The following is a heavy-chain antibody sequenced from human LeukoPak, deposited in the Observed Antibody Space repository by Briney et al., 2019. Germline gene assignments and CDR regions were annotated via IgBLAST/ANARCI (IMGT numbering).Heavy chain of an antibody. CDR1: GFTFSSYE. J-gene: IGHJ4*02. D-gene: IGHD3-10*01. CDR3: ARDLPALWFGELSPLNDY. CDR2: ISSSGSTI. Sequence: GGSLRLSCAASGFTFSSYEMNWVRQAPGKGLEWVSYISSSGSTIYYADSVKGRFTISRDNAKNSLYLQMNSPRAEDTAVYYCARDLPALWFGELSPLNDYWGQGTLVTVSS. V-gene: IGHV3-48*03.